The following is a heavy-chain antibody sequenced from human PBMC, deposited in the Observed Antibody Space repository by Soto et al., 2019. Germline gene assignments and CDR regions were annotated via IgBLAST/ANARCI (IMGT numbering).Heavy chain of an antibody. Sequence: GGSLRLSCAASGFTFSSYGMHWVRQAPGKGLEWVAVISYDGSNKYYADSVKGRFTISRDNSKNTLYLQMNSLRAEDTAVYYCAKDRSSSAAAYLYYYYMDVWGKGTTVTVSS. CDR1: GFTFSSYG. CDR3: AKDRSSSAAAYLYYYYMDV. V-gene: IGHV3-30*18. J-gene: IGHJ6*03. CDR2: ISYDGSNK. D-gene: IGHD6-13*01.